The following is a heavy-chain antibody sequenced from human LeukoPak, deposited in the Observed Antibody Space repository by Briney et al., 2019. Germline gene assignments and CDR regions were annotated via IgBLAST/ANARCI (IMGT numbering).Heavy chain of an antibody. CDR1: RFTFSDYY. Sequence: GGSLRLSCAASRFTFSDYYMSWIRQAPGKGLEWVSYISSSGSTIYYADSVKGRFTISRDNAKNSLYLQMNSLRAEDTAVYYCARDPTAMAQDDYWGQGTLVTVSS. J-gene: IGHJ4*02. CDR3: ARDPTAMAQDDY. CDR2: ISSSGSTI. D-gene: IGHD5-18*01. V-gene: IGHV3-11*01.